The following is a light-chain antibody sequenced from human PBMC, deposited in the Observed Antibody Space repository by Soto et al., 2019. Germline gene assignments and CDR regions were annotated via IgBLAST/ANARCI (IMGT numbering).Light chain of an antibody. CDR1: QSISSY. Sequence: DIQMTQSPSSLSASVGDRVTITCRASQSISSYLNWYQQKPGKAPKLRIYAASSLQSGVPSRFSGSGSGTDFTLTISSLQPEDFATYYCQQSYSTLLFTFGQGTLLEIK. J-gene: IGKJ5*01. V-gene: IGKV1-39*01. CDR3: QQSYSTLLFT. CDR2: AAS.